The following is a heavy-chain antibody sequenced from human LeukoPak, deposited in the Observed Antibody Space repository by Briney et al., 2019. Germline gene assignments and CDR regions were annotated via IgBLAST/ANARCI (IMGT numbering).Heavy chain of an antibody. Sequence: GGSLRLSCAASGFTVSSNYMSWIRQAPGKGLEWVSFIYSGGSTYYADSVKGRFTISRDNSKNTLYLQMNSLRGEDTSVYYFARDGDGAFDSWGQGTMVSVS. CDR3: ARDGDGAFDS. J-gene: IGHJ3*02. V-gene: IGHV3-53*01. CDR1: GFTVSSNY. CDR2: IYSGGST. D-gene: IGHD7-27*01.